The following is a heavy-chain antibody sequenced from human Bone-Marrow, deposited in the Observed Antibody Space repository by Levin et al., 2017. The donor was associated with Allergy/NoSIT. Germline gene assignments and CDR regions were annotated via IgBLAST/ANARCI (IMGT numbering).Heavy chain of an antibody. CDR2: INTNTGNP. V-gene: IGHV7-4-1*02. J-gene: IGHJ6*02. CDR1: GYTFTTYT. CDR3: ARDYCSGGSCYSSFYLHYGMDV. D-gene: IGHD2-15*01. Sequence: GGSLRLSCKASGYTFTTYTMNWVRQAPGQGLEWMGCINTNTGNPTYAQGFTGRFVFSLDTSVSTAYLLIRNLKAEDTAVYYCARDYCSGGSCYSSFYLHYGMDVWGPGTTVTVSS.